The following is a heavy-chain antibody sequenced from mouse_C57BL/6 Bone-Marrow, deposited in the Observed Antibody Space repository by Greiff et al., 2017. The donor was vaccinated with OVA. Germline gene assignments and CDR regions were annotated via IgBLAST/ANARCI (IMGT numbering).Heavy chain of an antibody. V-gene: IGHV1-81*01. J-gene: IGHJ1*03. CDR1: GYTFTSYG. CDR3: ASYDYDWYFDV. D-gene: IGHD2-4*01. CDR2: IYPRSGNT. Sequence: VQLQQSGAELARPGASVKLSCTASGYTFTSYGISWVKQSTGQGLEWIGEIYPRSGNTYYNEKFTGQATLTADKSSSTAYLELRSLTSEDAAVDFYASYDYDWYFDVWGTGTTVTVSS.